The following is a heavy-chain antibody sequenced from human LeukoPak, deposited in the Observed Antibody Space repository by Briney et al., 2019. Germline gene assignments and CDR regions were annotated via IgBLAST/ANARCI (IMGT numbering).Heavy chain of an antibody. J-gene: IGHJ4*02. V-gene: IGHV4-39*01. Sequence: SSETLSLTCTVSGGSISSSSYYWGWIRQPPGKGLEWIGSICYSGSTYYNPSLKSRVTISVDTSKNQFSLKLSSVTAADTAVYYCARFAPYDSSGAIDYWGQGTLVTVSS. D-gene: IGHD3-22*01. CDR3: ARFAPYDSSGAIDY. CDR2: ICYSGST. CDR1: GGSISSSSYY.